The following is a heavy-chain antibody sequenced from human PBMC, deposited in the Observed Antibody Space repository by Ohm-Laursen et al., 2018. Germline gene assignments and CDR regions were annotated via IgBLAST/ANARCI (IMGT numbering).Heavy chain of an antibody. J-gene: IGHJ4*02. D-gene: IGHD6-19*01. Sequence: TLSLTCTVSGDSISSDYWSWVRQPPGKGLEWIGYIYYSGSTNSNPYLENRVTISVDTSKNQFSLRLSSMTAADTAVYYCAKSPRGWYSLFDAWGQGTLVTVSS. CDR1: GDSISSDY. V-gene: IGHV4-59*01. CDR2: IYYSGST. CDR3: AKSPRGWYSLFDA.